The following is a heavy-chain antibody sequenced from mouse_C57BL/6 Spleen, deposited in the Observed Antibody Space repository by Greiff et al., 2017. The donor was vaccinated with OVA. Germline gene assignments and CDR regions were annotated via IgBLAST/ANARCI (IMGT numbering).Heavy chain of an antibody. CDR2: IRNKANGYTT. CDR3: ARGRIYYGNYGAMDY. D-gene: IGHD2-1*01. J-gene: IGHJ4*01. CDR1: GFTFTDYY. V-gene: IGHV7-3*01. Sequence: EVKVEESGGGLVQPGGSLSLSCAASGFTFTDYYMSWVRQPPGKALEWLGFIRNKANGYTTEYSASVKGRFTISRDNSQSILYLQMNALRAEDSATYYCARGRIYYGNYGAMDYWGQGTSVTVSS.